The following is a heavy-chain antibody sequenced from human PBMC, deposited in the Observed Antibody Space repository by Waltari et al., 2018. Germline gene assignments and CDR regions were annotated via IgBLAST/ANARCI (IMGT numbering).Heavy chain of an antibody. CDR2: IYPGDSDP. D-gene: IGHD3-22*01. CDR1: GYSFTSYW. CDR3: ARDGAMYYYDSSGYYGYYYGMDG. V-gene: IGHV5-51*03. J-gene: IGHJ6*02. Sequence: EVQLVQSGAEVKKPGESLKISCKGSGYSFTSYWIGWVRQMPGKGLEWMGIIYPGDSDPRYSPSFQGQVTISADKSISTAYLQWSSLKASDTAMYYCARDGAMYYYDSSGYYGYYYGMDGWGQGTTVTVSS.